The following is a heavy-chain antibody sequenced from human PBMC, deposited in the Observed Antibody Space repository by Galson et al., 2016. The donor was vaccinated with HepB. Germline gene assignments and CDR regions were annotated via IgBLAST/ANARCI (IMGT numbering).Heavy chain of an antibody. J-gene: IGHJ5*02. Sequence: SLRLSCPASGFRFSHFPMHWVRQAPAKGLEWVALISSDDGHYKYYADSVKGRFTIPRDKSRRTIYLQMNGLRPHDTGIYYCARARTPRRGFNRNCFDPWGQGTLVTVSS. CDR1: GFRFSHFP. D-gene: IGHD3-22*01. CDR3: ARARTPRRGFNRNCFDP. CDR2: ISSDDGHYK. V-gene: IGHV3-30*04.